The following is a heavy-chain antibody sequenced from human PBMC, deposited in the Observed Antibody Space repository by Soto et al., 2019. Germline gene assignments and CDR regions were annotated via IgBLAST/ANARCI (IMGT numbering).Heavy chain of an antibody. CDR1: GFTFTSSA. J-gene: IGHJ6*02. CDR3: AADDPIVGATRDYYYYGMDV. Sequence: GASVKVSCKASGFTFTSSAVQWVRQTRGQRLEWIGCIVVGSGNTNYAQNFQERVTITRDMSTSTAYMELSSMRSEDTAVYYCAADDPIVGATRDYYYYGMDVWGQGTTVTVSS. V-gene: IGHV1-58*01. CDR2: IVVGSGNT. D-gene: IGHD1-26*01.